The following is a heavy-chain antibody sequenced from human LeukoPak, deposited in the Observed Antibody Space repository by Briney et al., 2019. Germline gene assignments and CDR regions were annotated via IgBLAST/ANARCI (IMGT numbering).Heavy chain of an antibody. Sequence: GGSLRLSCTASGFTFRSSSFNWVRQVQGKGLEWVSSISSSGTYMYYADSVEGRFTISRDNAKNSLFLQMDSLRAEDTGVYYCARLFPLGYCSSTSCYNAFDIWGQGTMVTVSS. CDR3: ARLFPLGYCSSTSCYNAFDI. D-gene: IGHD2-2*02. J-gene: IGHJ3*02. CDR1: GFTFRSSS. V-gene: IGHV3-21*01. CDR2: ISSSGTYM.